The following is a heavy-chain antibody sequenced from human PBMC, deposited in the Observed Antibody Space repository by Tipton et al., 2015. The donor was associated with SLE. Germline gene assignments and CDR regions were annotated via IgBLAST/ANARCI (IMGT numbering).Heavy chain of an antibody. CDR1: GYYISSGYY. Sequence: TLSLTCTVSGYYISSGYYWGWIRQPPGKGLEWIGSIYHSGSTYYNPSLKSRVTISVDTSRNQFSLKLSSVTAADTAVYYCARGVGGSTRVAFDIWGQGTMVTVSS. D-gene: IGHD2-2*01. CDR2: IYHSGST. V-gene: IGHV4-38-2*02. J-gene: IGHJ3*02. CDR3: ARGVGGSTRVAFDI.